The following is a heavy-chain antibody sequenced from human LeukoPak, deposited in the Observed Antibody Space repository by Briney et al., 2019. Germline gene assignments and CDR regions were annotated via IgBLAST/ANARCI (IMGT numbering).Heavy chain of an antibody. Sequence: ASVKVSCKASGYTFTSYYMHWVRQAPGQGLEWMGIINPSGGSTSYAQKFQGRVTMTRDTSTSKVYMELSSLRSEDTAVYYCARDPGREYDVDTAMGSPPDWYFDLWGRGTLVTVSS. V-gene: IGHV1-46*01. CDR2: INPSGGST. J-gene: IGHJ2*01. D-gene: IGHD5-18*01. CDR1: GYTFTSYY. CDR3: ARDPGREYDVDTAMGSPPDWYFDL.